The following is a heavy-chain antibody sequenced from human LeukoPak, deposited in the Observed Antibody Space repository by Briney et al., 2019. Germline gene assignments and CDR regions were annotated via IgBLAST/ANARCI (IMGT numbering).Heavy chain of an antibody. CDR2: FDPENGET. CDR1: GYIFTELS. CDR3: ARKSSRAEYVRH. J-gene: IGHJ1*01. Sequence: ASVKVSCKVSGYIFTELSIHWVRQTPGKGLEWMGGFDPENGETIYAQKFQGRVTMTEDTSTDTAYMELSSLRSEDTAVYYCARKSSRAEYVRHWGQGTLVTVSS. V-gene: IGHV1-24*01.